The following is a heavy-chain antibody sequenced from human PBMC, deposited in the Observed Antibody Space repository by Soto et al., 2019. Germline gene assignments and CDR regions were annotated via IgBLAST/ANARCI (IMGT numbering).Heavy chain of an antibody. V-gene: IGHV3-9*01. CDR1: GFTFDDYA. D-gene: IGHD6-19*01. CDR3: AKDIWDGQWLASDAFDI. Sequence: QPGGSLRLSCAASGFTFDDYAMHWVRQAPGKGLEWVSGISWNSGNIGYADSVKGRFTISRDNAKNSLYLQMNSLRAEDTALYYCAKDIWDGQWLASDAFDIWGQGTMVTVSS. J-gene: IGHJ3*02. CDR2: ISWNSGNI.